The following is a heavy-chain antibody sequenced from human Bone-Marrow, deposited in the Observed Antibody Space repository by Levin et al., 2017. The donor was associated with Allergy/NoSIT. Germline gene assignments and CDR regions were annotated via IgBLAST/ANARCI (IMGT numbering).Heavy chain of an antibody. CDR2: ISHTATHT. CDR3: ARDGAGATGKARLDY. J-gene: IGHJ4*02. D-gene: IGHD1-26*01. Sequence: QTGESLKISCEASGFTFSNYAVTWVRQAPGKGLEWVSFISHTATHTYYADSVKGRFTISRDNSKNTLYLQMNSLTDEDTAVYYCARDGAGATGKARLDYWGQGTLVTVSS. CDR1: GFTFSNYA. V-gene: IGHV3-23*01.